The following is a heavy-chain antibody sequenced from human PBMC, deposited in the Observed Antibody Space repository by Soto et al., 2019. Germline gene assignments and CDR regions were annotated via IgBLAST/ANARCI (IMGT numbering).Heavy chain of an antibody. CDR2: TYYRSKWYN. Sequence: SQTLSLTCDISGDSASSNSAGWNWVRQTPSRGLEWLGRTYYRSKWYNNYAVPVKSRVSVNPDTAKNQFSLQLNSVTPEDTAVYYCARGSWDDVSGHYYMDVWGKGTTVTVS. D-gene: IGHD1-1*01. J-gene: IGHJ6*03. V-gene: IGHV6-1*01. CDR3: ARGSWDDVSGHYYMDV. CDR1: GDSASSNSAG.